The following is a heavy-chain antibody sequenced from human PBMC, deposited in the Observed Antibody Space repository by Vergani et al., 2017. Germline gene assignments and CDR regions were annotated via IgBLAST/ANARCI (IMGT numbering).Heavy chain of an antibody. CDR3: ARSSNWGSTGFDY. D-gene: IGHD7-27*01. J-gene: IGHJ4*02. CDR1: GFSLSTSGMR. Sequence: QVTLQESGPALVKPTQTLTLTCTFSGFSLSTSGMRVSWIRQPPGKALEWLARIDWDDDKFYSTSLKTRLTISKDTSKNQVVLTMTNMEPVDTATYYCARSSNWGSTGFDYWGQGTLVTVSS. CDR2: IDWDDDK. V-gene: IGHV2-70*04.